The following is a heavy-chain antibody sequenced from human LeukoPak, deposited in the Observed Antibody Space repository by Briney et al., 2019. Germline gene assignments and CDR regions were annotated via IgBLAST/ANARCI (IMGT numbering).Heavy chain of an antibody. D-gene: IGHD3-10*01. CDR3: ARQSRDGSKTRGYYFDY. V-gene: IGHV5-51*01. CDR1: GYIFTHYW. J-gene: IGHJ4*02. CDR2: IYPADSDT. Sequence: GESLKISCQVSGYIFTHYWIGWVRQMPGKGLESMGIIYPADSDTTYSPSFQGQVTISADKSISTVYLQWSSLKASDAAMYYCARQSRDGSKTRGYYFDYWGQGTLVTVSS.